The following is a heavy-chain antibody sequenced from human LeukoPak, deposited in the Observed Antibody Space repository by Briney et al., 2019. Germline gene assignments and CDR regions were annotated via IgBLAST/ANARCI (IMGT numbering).Heavy chain of an antibody. CDR2: IRYDGSNK. Sequence: GGSLRLSCAASGFTFSSYGMHWVRQAPGKGLEWVAFIRYDGSNKYYADSVKGRFTISGDNSKNTLYLQMNSLRAEDTAVYYCAKDLAVAGYFDYWGQGTLVTVSS. CDR1: GFTFSSYG. D-gene: IGHD6-19*01. J-gene: IGHJ4*02. V-gene: IGHV3-30*02. CDR3: AKDLAVAGYFDY.